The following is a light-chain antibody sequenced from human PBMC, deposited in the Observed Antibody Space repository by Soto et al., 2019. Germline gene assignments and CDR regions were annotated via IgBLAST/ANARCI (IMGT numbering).Light chain of an antibody. CDR3: QQANSFPHT. J-gene: IGKJ4*01. CDR1: QGIGSW. V-gene: IGKV1-12*01. CDR2: DAS. Sequence: DIQMTQSPSSVSASVGDRVTITCRASQGIGSWLAWYQQKPGKAPNLLIYDASKLHIGVPSRFSGSGSGTDFSLTISSLQPEDFATYYCQQANSFPHTFGGGTKVEI.